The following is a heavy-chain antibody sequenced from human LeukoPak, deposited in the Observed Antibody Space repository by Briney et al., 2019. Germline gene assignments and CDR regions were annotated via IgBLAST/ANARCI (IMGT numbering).Heavy chain of an antibody. CDR3: ARGRCGDDCFSYWYFDL. D-gene: IGHD2-21*02. Sequence: PGGSLRLSCVASGFTFSNYGMHWVRQAPGKGLEWVAVIWYDGTNKYYVDSVKGRFTISRDNYKNTLYLQMDGLRVEDTAVYYCARGRCGDDCFSYWYFDLWGRGTLVTVSS. CDR1: GFTFSNYG. CDR2: IWYDGTNK. V-gene: IGHV3-33*01. J-gene: IGHJ2*01.